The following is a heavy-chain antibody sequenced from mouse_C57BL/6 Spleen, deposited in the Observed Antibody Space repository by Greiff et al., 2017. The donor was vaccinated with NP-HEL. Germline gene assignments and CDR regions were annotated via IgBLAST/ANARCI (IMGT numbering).Heavy chain of an antibody. Sequence: EVKVVESGGGLVKPGGSLKLSCAASGFTFSSYAMSWVRQTPEKRLEWVATISDGGSYTYYPDNVKGRFTISRDNAKNNLYLQMSHLKSEDTAMYYCARVGTDFDYWGQGTTLTVSS. J-gene: IGHJ2*01. CDR3: ARVGTDFDY. CDR1: GFTFSSYA. V-gene: IGHV5-4*03. D-gene: IGHD4-1*01. CDR2: ISDGGSYT.